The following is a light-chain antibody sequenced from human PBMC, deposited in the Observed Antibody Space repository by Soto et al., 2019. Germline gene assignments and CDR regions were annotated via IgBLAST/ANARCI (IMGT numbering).Light chain of an antibody. J-gene: IGKJ3*01. Sequence: EIVLTQSPATLSLSPGERATLSCRASQSVGSFLAWYQQKSGQAPRLLIYDASNRAPGIPARFSGSGSGTDFPLTISSLGPEDFAVYYCQHRNNWLGTFGPGTKVDIK. CDR2: DAS. V-gene: IGKV3-11*01. CDR3: QHRNNWLGT. CDR1: QSVGSF.